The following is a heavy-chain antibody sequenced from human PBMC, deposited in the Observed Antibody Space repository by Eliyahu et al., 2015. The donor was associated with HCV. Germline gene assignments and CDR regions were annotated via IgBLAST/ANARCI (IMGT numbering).Heavy chain of an antibody. D-gene: IGHD6-19*01. V-gene: IGHV4-59*01. CDR2: IYYSGST. J-gene: IGHJ5*02. CDR1: GGXISSYY. CDR3: ASGGGGIAVAGTGGWFDP. Sequence: QVQLQESGPGLVKPSETLSXTCTVXGGXISSYYWXWXRQPPGKGLEWIAYIYYSGSTNYNPSLKSRVTISVDTSKNQFSLKLNSVTAADTAVYYCASGGGGIAVAGTGGWFDPWGQGTLVTVSS.